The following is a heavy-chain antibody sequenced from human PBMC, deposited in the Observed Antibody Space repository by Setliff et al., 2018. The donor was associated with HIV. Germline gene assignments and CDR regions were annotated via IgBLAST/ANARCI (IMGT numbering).Heavy chain of an antibody. V-gene: IGHV4-61*02. CDR3: ARYCGGDCYPSAYYMDV. D-gene: IGHD2-21*01. CDR2: IYTSGP. J-gene: IGHJ6*03. CDR1: GDSISSGSNY. Sequence: PSETLSLTCTVSGDSISSGSNYWSWIRQPAGKGLEWIGRIYTSGPRYNPSLENRVTISVDTSKSQFFLMLSSVTAADTAVYYCARYCGGDCYPSAYYMDVWGKGTTVTVSS.